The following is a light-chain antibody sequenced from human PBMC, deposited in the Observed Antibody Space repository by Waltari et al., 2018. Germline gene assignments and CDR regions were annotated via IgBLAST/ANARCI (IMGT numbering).Light chain of an antibody. CDR1: QGINSY. CDR2: GAS. CDR3: QQLGNYPIT. V-gene: IGKV1-9*01. J-gene: IGKJ5*01. Sequence: DIQLTQSPSFLSASVGDRVTITCRASQGINSYLSWYQQKPGKAPKLLIYGASTLQSGIPSRFGGIGSGTEFTLTISSLQPEDSATYYCQQLGNYPITFGQGTRVETK.